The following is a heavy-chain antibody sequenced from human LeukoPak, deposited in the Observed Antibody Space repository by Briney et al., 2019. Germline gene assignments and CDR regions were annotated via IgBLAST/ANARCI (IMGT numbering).Heavy chain of an antibody. CDR2: IYPDDSDT. CDR1: GYSFTNYW. V-gene: IGHV5-51*01. D-gene: IGHD2-21*02. CDR3: ARGPDSYYFDY. Sequence: GESLKISCKGSGYSFTNYWIAWVRQMPGKGLEWMGLIYPDDSDTRYSPSFQGQVTISADKSISTAYLQWSSLKASDTVMYYCARGPDSYYFDYWGQGTLVTVSS. J-gene: IGHJ4*02.